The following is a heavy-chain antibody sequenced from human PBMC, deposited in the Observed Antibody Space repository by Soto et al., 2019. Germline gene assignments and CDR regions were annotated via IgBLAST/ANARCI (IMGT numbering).Heavy chain of an antibody. D-gene: IGHD4-4*01. CDR2: IIPIFGTA. J-gene: IGHJ6*02. V-gene: IGHV1-69*13. CDR1: GGTFSSYA. Sequence: ASVKVSCKASGGTFSSYAISWVRQAPGQGLEWMGGIIPIFGTANYAQKFQGRVTITADESTSTAYMQLSSLRSEDTAVYYCARDPVEVHMTTGTTIYYYGMDVWGQGTTVTVSS. CDR3: ARDPVEVHMTTGTTIYYYGMDV.